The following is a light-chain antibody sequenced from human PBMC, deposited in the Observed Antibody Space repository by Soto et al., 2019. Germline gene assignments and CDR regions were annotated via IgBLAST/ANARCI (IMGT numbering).Light chain of an antibody. V-gene: IGKV3D-20*01. Sequence: EIGLTQSPATLSLSPGARATLSVGASQSVSSIYLAWYQQKPGLAPRLLIDDASSRATGIPDRFSGSGSLTDFSVTISSLAPEDFAVYYCPQYGSSPYTFGQGTKLDIK. CDR2: DAS. CDR3: PQYGSSPYT. J-gene: IGKJ2*01. CDR1: QSVSSIY.